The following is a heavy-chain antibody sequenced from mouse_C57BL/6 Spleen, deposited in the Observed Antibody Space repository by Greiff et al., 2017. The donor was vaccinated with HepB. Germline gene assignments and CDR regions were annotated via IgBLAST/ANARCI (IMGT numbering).Heavy chain of an antibody. J-gene: IGHJ3*01. D-gene: IGHD4-1*01. CDR3: ARELSGNPPFAY. V-gene: IGHV1-7*01. CDR2: INPSSGYN. Sequence: QVQLQQSGAELAKPGASVKLSCKASGYTFTSYWMHWVKQRPVQGLEWIGYINPSSGYNKYNQKFKDKATLTADKSSSTAYMKLSSLTYEDSAVYYCARELSGNPPFAYWGQGTLVTVSA. CDR1: GYTFTSYW.